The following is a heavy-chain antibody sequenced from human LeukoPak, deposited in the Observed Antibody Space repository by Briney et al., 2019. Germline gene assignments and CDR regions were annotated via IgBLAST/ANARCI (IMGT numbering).Heavy chain of an antibody. J-gene: IGHJ4*02. CDR3: AREHYDSSGGGYFDY. Sequence: GGSLTLSCAASGVTLSSYWLHWVRHAPGKGLVRVSRINSAGRSSNYADSVKGRFTISRDNDKNTLYLQMKSLRAEDTAVYYCAREHYDSSGGGYFDYWGQGTLVTVSS. CDR1: GVTLSSYW. D-gene: IGHD3-22*01. V-gene: IGHV3-74*01. CDR2: INSAGRSS.